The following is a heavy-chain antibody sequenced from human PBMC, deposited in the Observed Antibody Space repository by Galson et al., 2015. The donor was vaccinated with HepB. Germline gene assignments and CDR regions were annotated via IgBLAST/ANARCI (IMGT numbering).Heavy chain of an antibody. CDR1: VFTVSSKY. V-gene: IGHV3-53*01. CDR2: IHNTGNT. CDR3: ASLTIA. Sequence: SLRLSCAASVFTVSSKYMTWARQAPWKGLEWVSVIHNTGNTYYADSVKGRFTISRDNSKNTLYLQMNSLRAEDTAVYYCASLTIAWGQGTLVTVSS. D-gene: IGHD3-10*01. J-gene: IGHJ4*02.